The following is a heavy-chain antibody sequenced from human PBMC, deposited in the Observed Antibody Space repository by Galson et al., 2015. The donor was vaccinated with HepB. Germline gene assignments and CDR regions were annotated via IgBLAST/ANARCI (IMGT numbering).Heavy chain of an antibody. J-gene: IGHJ5*02. D-gene: IGHD3-16*01. CDR1: GGSFSGYY. Sequence: SLTCAVYGGSFSGYYWSWIRQPPGKGLEWIGEINHSGSTNYNPSLKSRVTISVDTSKNQFSLKLSSVTAADTAVYYCARGTGGLGPWGQGTLVTVSS. V-gene: IGHV4-34*01. CDR2: INHSGST. CDR3: ARGTGGLGP.